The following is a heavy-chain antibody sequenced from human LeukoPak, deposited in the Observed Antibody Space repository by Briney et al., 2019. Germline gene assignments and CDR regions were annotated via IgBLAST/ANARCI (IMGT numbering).Heavy chain of an antibody. J-gene: IGHJ4*02. CDR2: ISWNSGSI. Sequence: GGSLRLSCAASGFTFDDYAMHWVRQAPGKGLEWVSGISWNSGSIGYADSVKGRFTISRDNAKNSLYLQMNSLRAEDMALYYCAKVNYTNGVCYIDYWGQGTLVTVSS. D-gene: IGHD2-8*01. CDR3: AKVNYTNGVCYIDY. CDR1: GFTFDDYA. V-gene: IGHV3-9*03.